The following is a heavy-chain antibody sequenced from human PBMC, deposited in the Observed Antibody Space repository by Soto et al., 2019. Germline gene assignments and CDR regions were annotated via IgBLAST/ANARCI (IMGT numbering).Heavy chain of an antibody. Sequence: PSETLSLTCTVSGGSISSYYWSWIRQPPGKGLEWIGYIYYSGSTNYNPSLKSRVTISVDTSKNQFSLKLSSVTAADTAVYYCARVGRYFDWLLDFYGMDVWGQGTTVTVSS. CDR3: ARVGRYFDWLLDFYGMDV. J-gene: IGHJ6*02. D-gene: IGHD3-9*01. CDR1: GGSISSYY. CDR2: IYYSGST. V-gene: IGHV4-59*08.